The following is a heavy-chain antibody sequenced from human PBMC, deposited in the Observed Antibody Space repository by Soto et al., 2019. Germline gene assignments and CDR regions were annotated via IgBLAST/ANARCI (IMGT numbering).Heavy chain of an antibody. D-gene: IGHD3-3*01. CDR3: AARNYDLSFDI. CDR1: GFTFSDYY. CDR2: ISSSGSTV. J-gene: IGHJ3*02. V-gene: IGHV3-11*01. Sequence: PGGSLRLSCAASGFTFSDYYMSWIRQAPGKGLEWVSYISSSGSTVYYADSVKGRFTISRDNAKNSLYLQMNSLRAEDTAVYYCAARNYDLSFDIWGQGTMVTVSS.